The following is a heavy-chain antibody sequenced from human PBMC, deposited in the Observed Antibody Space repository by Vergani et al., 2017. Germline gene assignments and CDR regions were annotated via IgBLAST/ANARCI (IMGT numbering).Heavy chain of an antibody. CDR2: VSFRGDT. J-gene: IGHJ5*02. V-gene: IGHV4-59*02. D-gene: IGHD6-19*01. Sequence: QVKLQESGPGLVKPSETLSLTCTVSGASVNSYYWSWIRQPPGKGLEWMGYVSFRGDTLYDPSVKGRMTISLNTSSNQFSLYLTSVTAADTAVYHCASDTHSGQRADRWGQGILVTVTS. CDR1: GASVNSYY. CDR3: ASDTHSGQRADR.